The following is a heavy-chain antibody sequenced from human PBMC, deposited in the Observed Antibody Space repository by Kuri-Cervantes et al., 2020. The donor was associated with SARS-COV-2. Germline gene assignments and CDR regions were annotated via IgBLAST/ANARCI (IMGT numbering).Heavy chain of an antibody. CDR3: ARDMPSYCYDSSGPDYDAFDI. CDR1: GGSISSSNW. Sequence: SETLSLTCAVSGGSISSSNWWSWVRQPPGKGLEWIGEIYHSGSTNYNPSLKSRVTISVDKSKNQFSLKLSSVTAADTAVYYCARDMPSYCYDSSGPDYDAFDIWGQGTMVTVSS. V-gene: IGHV4-4*02. D-gene: IGHD3-22*01. CDR2: IYHSGST. J-gene: IGHJ3*02.